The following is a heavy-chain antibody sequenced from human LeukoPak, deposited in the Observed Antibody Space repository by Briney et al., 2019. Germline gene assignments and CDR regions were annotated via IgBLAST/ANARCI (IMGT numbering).Heavy chain of an antibody. CDR1: GGSISSSSYY. CDR2: INHSGST. J-gene: IGHJ4*02. V-gene: IGHV4-39*01. D-gene: IGHD6-13*01. CDR3: ARQFPYSSSWYEEYFDY. Sequence: SETLSLTCTVSGGSISSSSYYWGWIRQPPGTGLEWIGEINHSGSTNYNPSLKSRVTISVDTSKNQFSLKLSSVTAADTAVYYCARQFPYSSSWYEEYFDYWGQGTLVTVSS.